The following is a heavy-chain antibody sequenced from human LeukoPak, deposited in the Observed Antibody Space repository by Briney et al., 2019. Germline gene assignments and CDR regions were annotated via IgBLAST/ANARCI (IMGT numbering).Heavy chain of an antibody. V-gene: IGHV3-23*01. CDR3: AKVSVGPFDY. Sequence: GGSLRLSCAASGFTFDDYAMHWVRQAPGKGLEWVSLISGSGGSTYYADSVKGRFTISRDNSKNTLYLQMNSLRAEDTAVYYCAKVSVGPFDYWGQGTLVTVSS. J-gene: IGHJ4*02. CDR2: ISGSGGST. CDR1: GFTFDDYA.